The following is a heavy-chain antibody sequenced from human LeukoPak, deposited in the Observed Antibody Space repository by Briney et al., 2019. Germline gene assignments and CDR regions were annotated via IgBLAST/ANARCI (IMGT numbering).Heavy chain of an antibody. CDR3: AKDLYNWNDVDGARNWFDP. J-gene: IGHJ5*02. Sequence: PGGSLRLSCAASGFTFSSYAMSWVRQAPGKGLEWVSAISGSGGSTYYADSVKGRFTISRDNSKNTLYLQMNSLRAEDTAVYYCAKDLYNWNDVDGARNWFDPWGQGTLVTVSS. V-gene: IGHV3-23*01. CDR2: ISGSGGST. CDR1: GFTFSSYA. D-gene: IGHD1-1*01.